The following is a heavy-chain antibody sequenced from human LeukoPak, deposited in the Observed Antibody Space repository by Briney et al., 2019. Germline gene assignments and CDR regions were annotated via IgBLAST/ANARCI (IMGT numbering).Heavy chain of an antibody. J-gene: IGHJ4*02. Sequence: SETLSLTCTVSGGSISSYYWSWIRQPPGKGLEWIGYIYYSGSTNYNPSLKSRVTISVDTSKNQISLKLSSVTAADTAVYYCARGGAHYYPYYFDYWGQGTLVTVSS. CDR1: GGSISSYY. D-gene: IGHD3-22*01. V-gene: IGHV4-59*01. CDR2: IYYSGST. CDR3: ARGGAHYYPYYFDY.